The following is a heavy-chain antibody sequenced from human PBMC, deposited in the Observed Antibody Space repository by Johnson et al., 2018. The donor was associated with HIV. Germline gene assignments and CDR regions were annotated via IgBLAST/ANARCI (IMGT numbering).Heavy chain of an antibody. Sequence: VQLVESGGGLIQPGGSLRLSCAASGFTFTSAWMSWVRQTPGKGLVWVGRIKSKTDAGTTDYAAPVKGRFTISRDDSKKTLYLQMTSLKTEDTAVYYCSTPRYSGIREPGFHIWGQGTMVTVSS. D-gene: IGHD1-26*01. CDR3: STPRYSGIREPGFHI. J-gene: IGHJ3*02. CDR2: IKSKTDAGTT. CDR1: GFTFTSAW. V-gene: IGHV3-15*05.